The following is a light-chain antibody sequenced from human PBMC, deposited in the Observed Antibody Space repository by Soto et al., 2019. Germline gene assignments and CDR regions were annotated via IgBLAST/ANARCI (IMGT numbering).Light chain of an antibody. CDR2: DAD. CDR1: QSISRTF. V-gene: IGKV3-20*01. CDR3: QQSASSVT. Sequence: ELVLTKSPGTLSLSPGERATLSCRASQSISRTFLAWYQQKPGQAPTLLIYDADTRATGIPDRFIGSGFGTHFTLTISSMEPEDFAMDDCQQSASSVTFCQGTRLEIK. J-gene: IGKJ5*01.